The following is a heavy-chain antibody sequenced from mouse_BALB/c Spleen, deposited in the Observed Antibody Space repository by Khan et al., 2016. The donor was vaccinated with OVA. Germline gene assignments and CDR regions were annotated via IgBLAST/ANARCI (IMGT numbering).Heavy chain of an antibody. Sequence: EVMLVESGGGLVQPGGSRKLSCAASGFTFSDYGMAWVRQAPGKGPEWVAFISNLASSIYYADTVTGRFTISRENAKNTLYLEMSSLRSEDTAMYYCARSWAMDYWGQGTSVTVSS. CDR3: ARSWAMDY. J-gene: IGHJ4*01. CDR1: GFTFSDYG. CDR2: ISNLASSI. V-gene: IGHV5-15*02.